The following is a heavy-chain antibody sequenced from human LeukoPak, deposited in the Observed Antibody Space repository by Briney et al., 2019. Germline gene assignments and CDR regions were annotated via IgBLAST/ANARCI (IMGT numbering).Heavy chain of an antibody. V-gene: IGHV1-2*02. J-gene: IGHJ6*02. Sequence: ASVKVSCKASGYTFTGYYMHWVRQAPGQGLEWMGWINPNSGGTNYAQKFQGRVTMTRDTSISTAYMELSRLRSDDTAVYYCASWAYCSGGSCLNYYYYYGMDVWGQGTTVTVSS. CDR2: INPNSGGT. CDR1: GYTFTGYY. D-gene: IGHD2-15*01. CDR3: ASWAYCSGGSCLNYYYYYGMDV.